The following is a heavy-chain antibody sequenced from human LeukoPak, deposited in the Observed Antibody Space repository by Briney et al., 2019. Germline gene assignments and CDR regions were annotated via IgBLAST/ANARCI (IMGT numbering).Heavy chain of an antibody. CDR1: GGSISSGGYY. Sequence: PSQTLSLTCTVSGGSISSGGYYWSWIRQPPGKGLEWIGYVYSSGNTNYNPPLKSRVTIAVDTSKNQFSLNLNSVTAADTAVYYCARATGHTFDYWGQGTLVTVSS. CDR3: ARATGHTFDY. D-gene: IGHD1-14*01. J-gene: IGHJ4*02. V-gene: IGHV4-61*08. CDR2: VYSSGNT.